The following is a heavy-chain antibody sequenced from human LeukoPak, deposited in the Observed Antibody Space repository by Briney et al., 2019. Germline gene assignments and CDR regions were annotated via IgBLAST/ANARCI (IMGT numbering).Heavy chain of an antibody. CDR2: ISWNSASI. J-gene: IGHJ4*02. CDR1: GFTFHQYA. CDR3: AKDKAPLYSGYDWDLDF. Sequence: GGSLRLSCAASGFTFHQYAIHWVRQVPGKGLEWVSGISWNSASIGYADSVKGRFTISRDNAKNSVYLQMNSLRAEDTAVYYCAKDKAPLYSGYDWDLDFWGQGTLVTVSS. D-gene: IGHD5-12*01. V-gene: IGHV3-9*01.